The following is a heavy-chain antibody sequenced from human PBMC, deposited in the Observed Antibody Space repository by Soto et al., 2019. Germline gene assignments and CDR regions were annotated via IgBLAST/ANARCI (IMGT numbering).Heavy chain of an antibody. D-gene: IGHD3-3*01. V-gene: IGHV4-31*03. J-gene: IGHJ4*02. Sequence: SETLSLTCTVSGGSISSGGYYWSWIRQHPGKGLEWIGYIYYSGSTYYNPSLKSRVTISVDTSKNQFSLKLSSVTAADTAVYYCAIVGGYDFWSGYYSSWGQGTLVTVSS. CDR2: IYYSGST. CDR3: AIVGGYDFWSGYYSS. CDR1: GGSISSGGYY.